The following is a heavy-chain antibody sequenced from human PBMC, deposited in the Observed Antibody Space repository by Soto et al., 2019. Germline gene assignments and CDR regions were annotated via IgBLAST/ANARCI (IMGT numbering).Heavy chain of an antibody. J-gene: IGHJ6*02. V-gene: IGHV1-18*01. CDR2: ISAYNGNT. CDR1: GYTFTSYG. D-gene: IGHD3-9*01. Sequence: ASVKVSCKASGYTFTSYGISWVRQDPGQGLEWMGWISAYNGNTNYAQKLQGRVTMTTDTSTSTAYMELRSLRSDDTAVYYCARVILMGPWGRYYGMDVWGQGTTVTVSS. CDR3: ARVILMGPWGRYYGMDV.